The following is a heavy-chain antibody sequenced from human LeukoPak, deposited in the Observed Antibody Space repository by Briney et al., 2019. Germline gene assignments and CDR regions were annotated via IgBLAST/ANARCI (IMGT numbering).Heavy chain of an antibody. V-gene: IGHV3-7*04. Sequence: GGSLRLSCAAPGFTFSKSWMSWVRLTPEKGLEWVANIKEDGRAEYYVDSVKGRFTISRDNAKNSLYLQMNSLRAEDTAVYYCAKDDEGYFWGQGVLVTVSS. CDR2: IKEDGRAE. D-gene: IGHD3-22*01. J-gene: IGHJ4*02. CDR3: AKDDEGYF. CDR1: GFTFSKSW.